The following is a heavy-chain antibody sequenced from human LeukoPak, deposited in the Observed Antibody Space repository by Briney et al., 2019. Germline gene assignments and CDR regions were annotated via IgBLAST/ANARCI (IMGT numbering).Heavy chain of an antibody. CDR1: GGSISITSYY. J-gene: IGHJ4*02. CDR3: ARLWGYSYGYLDY. V-gene: IGHV4-39*01. CDR2: IYKSGST. Sequence: SETLSLTCTVSGGSISITSYYWGWIRQPPGKGLEWIGSIYKSGSTYYNPSLKSRVTISVDTSKSQFSLKLSSVTAADTAVYYCARLWGYSYGYLDYWGQGTLVTVSS. D-gene: IGHD5-18*01.